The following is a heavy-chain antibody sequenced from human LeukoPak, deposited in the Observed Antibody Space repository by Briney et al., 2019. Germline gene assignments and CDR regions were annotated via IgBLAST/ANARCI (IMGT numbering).Heavy chain of an antibody. Sequence: AISGSGGSTYYADSVKGRFTISRDNSKNTLYLQMNSLRAEDTAVYYCARTGRVATGPVGDIWGQGTMVTVSS. CDR2: ISGSGGST. D-gene: IGHD5-12*01. CDR3: ARTGRVATGPVGDI. J-gene: IGHJ3*02. V-gene: IGHV3-23*01.